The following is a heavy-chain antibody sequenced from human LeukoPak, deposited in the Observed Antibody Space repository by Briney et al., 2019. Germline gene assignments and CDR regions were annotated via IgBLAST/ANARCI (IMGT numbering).Heavy chain of an antibody. V-gene: IGHV4-59*01. D-gene: IGHD6-19*01. CDR2: IYYSGST. J-gene: IGHJ4*02. CDR3: ARDHGSGWYSLDY. CDR1: GGSISSYY. Sequence: PSETLSLTCTVSGGSISSYYWSWIRQPPGKGLEWSGYIYYSGSTDYNPSLKSRVTISVDTSKNQFSLKLSSVTAADTAVYYCARDHGSGWYSLDYWGQGTLVTVSS.